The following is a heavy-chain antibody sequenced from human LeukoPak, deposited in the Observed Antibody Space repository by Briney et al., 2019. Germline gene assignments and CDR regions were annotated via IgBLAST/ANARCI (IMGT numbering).Heavy chain of an antibody. V-gene: IGHV3-74*01. CDR1: GSTFSTHW. D-gene: IGHD3-3*02. J-gene: IGHJ4*02. Sequence: GGSLRLSCAASGSTFSTHWMHWVRQAPGKGLVWVSHINNDGSRTSYADSVKGRSTISRDKDKNTLYLQTNTLRAEDTVVYYGARDGILGSHDYWGQGTLVTVSS. CDR3: ARDGILGSHDY. CDR2: INNDGSRT.